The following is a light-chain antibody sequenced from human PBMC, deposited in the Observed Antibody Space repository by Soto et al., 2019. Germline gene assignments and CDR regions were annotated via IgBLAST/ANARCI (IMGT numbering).Light chain of an antibody. V-gene: IGLV2-8*01. CDR1: GSDIGAYNF. Sequence: QSALAQPPSASGSPGQSVTISCTGSGSDIGAYNFVSWYQQHPGKAPKLMIFGVTERPSGVPDRFSGSKSGNTASLTVSGLQAEDEAIYYCYSYAGRNVWVFGGGTKLTVL. CDR3: YSYAGRNVWV. J-gene: IGLJ3*02. CDR2: GVT.